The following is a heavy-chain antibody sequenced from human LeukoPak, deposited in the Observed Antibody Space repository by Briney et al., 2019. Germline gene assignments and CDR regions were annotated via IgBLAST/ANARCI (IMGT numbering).Heavy chain of an antibody. CDR3: ARDRTGGALDLYTLDY. CDR1: GLTFSSYA. V-gene: IGHV3-30-3*01. J-gene: IGHJ4*02. Sequence: GRSLRLSCAASGLTFSSYATHWVRQAPGKGLEWVVVISYDENKKYYADSVKGRFTISRDNSKNTLYLQMSSLRAEDTAVYYCARDRTGGALDLYTLDYWGQGTLVTVSS. D-gene: IGHD1-26*01. CDR2: ISYDENKK.